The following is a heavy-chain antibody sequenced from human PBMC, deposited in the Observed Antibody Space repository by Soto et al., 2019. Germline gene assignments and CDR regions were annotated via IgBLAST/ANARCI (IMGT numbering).Heavy chain of an antibody. J-gene: IGHJ4*02. Sequence: QVQLQESGPGLVKPSETLSLTCTVSGCSISRYYWSCIRQPPEKGLEWIGYIYYSGHTNYNPSLKSRVTPSVDTSTNQFSLKLSSVTAADTAVYYCARESPTRGFDYWGQGTLVTVSS. CDR1: GCSISRYY. CDR2: IYYSGHT. V-gene: IGHV4-59*01. CDR3: ARESPTRGFDY.